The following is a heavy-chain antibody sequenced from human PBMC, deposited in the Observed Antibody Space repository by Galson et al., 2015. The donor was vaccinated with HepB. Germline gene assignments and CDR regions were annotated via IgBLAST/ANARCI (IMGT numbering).Heavy chain of an antibody. CDR1: GFTFSDYY. D-gene: IGHD3-3*01. CDR2: ISGSGSTI. J-gene: IGHJ4*02. Sequence: SLRLSCAASGFTFSDYYMSWIRQAPGKGLEWVSYISGSGSTIYYADSVKGRFTISRDNAKNSLYLQMNSLRAEDTAVYYCARDAGRRVTIFGVVTPTYYFDYWGQGTLVTVSS. CDR3: ARDAGRRVTIFGVVTPTYYFDY. V-gene: IGHV3-11*01.